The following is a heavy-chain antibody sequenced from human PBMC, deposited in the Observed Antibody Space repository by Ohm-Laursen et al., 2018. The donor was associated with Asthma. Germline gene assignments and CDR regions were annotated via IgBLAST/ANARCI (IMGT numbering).Heavy chain of an antibody. V-gene: IGHV3-21*01. Sequence: SLRLSCSASGYTFSRYSIHWVRQVPGKGLEWVASISTASTFIYYADSVRGRFTTSRDNAKNSVYLQMNSLRAEDTAVYYCARDYYDSSGLSDYWGQGTLVTVSS. CDR3: ARDYYDSSGLSDY. J-gene: IGHJ4*02. CDR2: ISTASTFI. D-gene: IGHD3-22*01. CDR1: GYTFSRYS.